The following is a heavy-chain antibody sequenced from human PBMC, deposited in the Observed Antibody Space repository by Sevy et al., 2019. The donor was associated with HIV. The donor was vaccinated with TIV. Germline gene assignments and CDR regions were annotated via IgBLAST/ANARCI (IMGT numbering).Heavy chain of an antibody. Sequence: SDTLSLTCTVSGASIRDSSYYWAWIRQPPGKGLEWIGNIYSYGETYYNSSLKSRLTISVDTSKNQFSLSLTSVTAADTAIYFCARSMEQQLDAFDIWGKGTMVTVSS. J-gene: IGHJ3*02. V-gene: IGHV4-39*01. D-gene: IGHD6-13*01. CDR3: ARSMEQQLDAFDI. CDR1: GASIRDSSYY. CDR2: IYSYGET.